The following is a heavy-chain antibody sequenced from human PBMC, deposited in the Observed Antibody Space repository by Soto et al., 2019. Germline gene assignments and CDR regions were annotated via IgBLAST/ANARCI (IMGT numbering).Heavy chain of an antibody. J-gene: IGHJ6*02. Sequence: SETLSLTCTVSGRSISSSSYYWGWIRQPPGKGLEWIGSIYYSGSTYYNPSLKSRVTISVDTSKNQFSLKLSSVTAADTAVYYCARQRHMYDILTGSSYYYGMDVWGQGTTVTVSS. D-gene: IGHD3-9*01. V-gene: IGHV4-39*01. CDR3: ARQRHMYDILTGSSYYYGMDV. CDR2: IYYSGST. CDR1: GRSISSSSYY.